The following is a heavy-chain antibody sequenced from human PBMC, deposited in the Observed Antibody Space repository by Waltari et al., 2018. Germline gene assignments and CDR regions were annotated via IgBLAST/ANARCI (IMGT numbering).Heavy chain of an antibody. CDR3: ARHTEDDNGDD. J-gene: IGHJ4*02. CDR2: VRPKNSDT. Sequence: QLVQSGTEVKKPGESLKISCKTSGYSFNNYWIGWVRQMPGKGLEWMGIVRPKNSDTRYSPPFRGQVTISADKSVSIAYLQWSSLKASDAAIYYCARHTEDDNGDDWGQGTLVTVSS. CDR1: GYSFNNYW. V-gene: IGHV5-51*01. D-gene: IGHD1-1*01.